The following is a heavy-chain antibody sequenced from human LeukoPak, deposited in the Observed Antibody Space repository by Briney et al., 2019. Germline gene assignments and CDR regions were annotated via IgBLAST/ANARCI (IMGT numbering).Heavy chain of an antibody. Sequence: GSVNVSCKASGYTFTSYYMHWVPQAPGQGLEWMGIINPSGGSTSYAQKFQGRVTMTRDMSTSTVYMELSSLRSEDTAVYYCARETFYCSGGSCPFDYWGQGTLVTVSS. CDR2: INPSGGST. V-gene: IGHV1-46*01. D-gene: IGHD2-15*01. J-gene: IGHJ4*02. CDR1: GYTFTSYY. CDR3: ARETFYCSGGSCPFDY.